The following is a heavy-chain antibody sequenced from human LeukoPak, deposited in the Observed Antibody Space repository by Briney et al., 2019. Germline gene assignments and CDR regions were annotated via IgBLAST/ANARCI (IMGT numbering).Heavy chain of an antibody. Sequence: RSETLSLTCTVSGGSISRYYWSWIRQPPGKGLEWIGYIYYSGSTNYNPSLKSRVIISVDTSKNQFSLKLSSVTAADTAAYYCARHLGYYDILTGYFDYWGQGTLVTVSS. J-gene: IGHJ4*02. D-gene: IGHD3-9*01. V-gene: IGHV4-59*08. CDR3: ARHLGYYDILTGYFDY. CDR1: GGSISRYY. CDR2: IYYSGST.